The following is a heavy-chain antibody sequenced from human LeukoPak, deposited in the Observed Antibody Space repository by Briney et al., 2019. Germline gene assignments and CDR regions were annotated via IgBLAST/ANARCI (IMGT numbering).Heavy chain of an antibody. V-gene: IGHV4-30-4*01. J-gene: IGHJ5*02. CDR2: IYYSGST. CDR3: ARGRVLLWFGELLGDCFDP. Sequence: PSQTLSLTCTVSGGSISSGDYYWSWIRQPPGKGLEWIGYIYYSGSTYYNPSLKSRVTISVDTSKNQFSLKLISVTAADTAVYYCARGRVLLWFGELLGDCFDPWGQGTRVTVSS. CDR1: GGSISSGDYY. D-gene: IGHD3-10*01.